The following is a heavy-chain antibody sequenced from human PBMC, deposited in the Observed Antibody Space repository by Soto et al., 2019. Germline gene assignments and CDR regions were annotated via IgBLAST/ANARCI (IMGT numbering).Heavy chain of an antibody. CDR1: GFTVSSHA. D-gene: IGHD2-15*01. Sequence: EVQVLESGGGLVQPGGSLRLSCEGSGFTVSSHAMTWIRQAPGKGPEWVSTVTADGGTYYADSVKGRFAMSRDTSENTLSLQMSGLGAEDTAAYYCAPHVSCSGGSCQYDAFAIRGQGTMVTVSS. J-gene: IGHJ3*02. CDR2: VTADGGT. CDR3: APHVSCSGGSCQYDAFAI. V-gene: IGHV3-23*01.